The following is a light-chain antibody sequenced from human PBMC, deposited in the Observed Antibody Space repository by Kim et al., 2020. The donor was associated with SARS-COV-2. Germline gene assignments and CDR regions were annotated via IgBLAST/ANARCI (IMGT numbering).Light chain of an antibody. Sequence: PGERATLSCRASQSVTSNYLAWYQQKPGQPPRLLIYDATTRATGIPDRFTGSGSGTDFTLTISRLEPEDFALYYCQHYGTSPYTFGQGTKLE. CDR3: QHYGTSPYT. J-gene: IGKJ2*01. V-gene: IGKV3-20*01. CDR1: QSVTSNY. CDR2: DAT.